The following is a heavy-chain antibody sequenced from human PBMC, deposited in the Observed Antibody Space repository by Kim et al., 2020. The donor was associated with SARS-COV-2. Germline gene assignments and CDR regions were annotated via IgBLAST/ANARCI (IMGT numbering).Heavy chain of an antibody. CDR2: IYHNGGT. V-gene: IGHV4-59*13. J-gene: IGHJ1*01. D-gene: IGHD3-3*01. Sequence: SETLSLTCTVSGGSISPYYWSWIRQPPGKGLEWIGSIYHNGGTTYSPSLESRVTMSVDTSKTQFSLKLKSVTTADAAVYFCARSSVGSGTFQHWGQGTLVTVSS. CDR3: ARSSVGSGTFQH. CDR1: GGSISPYY.